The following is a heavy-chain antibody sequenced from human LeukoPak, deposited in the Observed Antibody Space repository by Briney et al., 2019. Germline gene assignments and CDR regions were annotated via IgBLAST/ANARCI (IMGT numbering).Heavy chain of an antibody. Sequence: SGGSLRLSCAASGFTFSSYAMSWVRQAPGKGLEWVSAVSGSGGSTYYADSVKGRFTISRDNSKNTLYLQMNSLRAEDTAVYYCARIAIHLGYCSSTSCYAHFDYWGQGTLVTVSS. V-gene: IGHV3-23*01. CDR3: ARIAIHLGYCSSTSCYAHFDY. CDR2: VSGSGGST. D-gene: IGHD2-2*01. CDR1: GFTFSSYA. J-gene: IGHJ4*02.